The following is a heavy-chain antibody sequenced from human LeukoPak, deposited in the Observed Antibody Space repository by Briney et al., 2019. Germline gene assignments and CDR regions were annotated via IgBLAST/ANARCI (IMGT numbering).Heavy chain of an antibody. CDR2: IYYSGST. CDR1: GGSISNYY. D-gene: IGHD3-10*01. J-gene: IGHJ6*02. Sequence: SETLSLTCTVSGGSISNYYWSWIRQPPGKGLEWIGYIYYSGSTNYNPSLKSRVTISVDTSKNQFSLKLSSVTAADTAVYYCARRASGDLYGMDVWGQGTTVTVSS. CDR3: ARRASGDLYGMDV. V-gene: IGHV4-59*08.